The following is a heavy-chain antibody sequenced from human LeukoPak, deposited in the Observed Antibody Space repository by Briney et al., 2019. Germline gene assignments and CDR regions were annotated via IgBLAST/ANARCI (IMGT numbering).Heavy chain of an antibody. CDR2: IHYSGNT. D-gene: IGHD3-3*01. CDR1: GGSFSGYY. J-gene: IGHJ4*02. Sequence: SETLSLTCAVYGGSFSGYYWGWIRQPPGKGLEWIGGIHYSGNTYYNPSLKSRVTISVDTSKNQFSLKLSSVTAADTAVYYCARLGAGPTYYDFWSGYSSFYFDYWGQGTLVTVSS. V-gene: IGHV4-34*01. CDR3: ARLGAGPTYYDFWSGYSSFYFDY.